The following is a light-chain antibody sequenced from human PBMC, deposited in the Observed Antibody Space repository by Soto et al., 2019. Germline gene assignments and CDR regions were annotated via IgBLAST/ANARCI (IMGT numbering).Light chain of an antibody. V-gene: IGKV3-20*01. CDR3: QQYGDSLWT. Sequence: EIVLTHSPVTLCLSPGERATLSCRASHSFATSSITWYQQKPGQAPRLLIYGTSNRATGIPDRFSGSVSGTDFTLTISRLEPADFAVYYCQQYGDSLWTFGQGTKVDIK. CDR1: HSFATSS. J-gene: IGKJ1*01. CDR2: GTS.